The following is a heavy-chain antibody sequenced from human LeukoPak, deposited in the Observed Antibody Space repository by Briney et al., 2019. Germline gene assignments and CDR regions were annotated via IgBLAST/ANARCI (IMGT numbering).Heavy chain of an antibody. CDR3: AKDVGAVVVVPAAIDY. V-gene: IGHV3-30*18. J-gene: IGHJ4*02. CDR2: ISYDGSNK. CDR1: GFTFSSYG. D-gene: IGHD2-2*02. Sequence: GGSLRLSCAASGFTFSSYGMHWVRQAPGKGLEWVAVISYDGSNKYYADSVKGRFAISRDNSKNTLYLQMNSLRAEDTAVYYCAKDVGAVVVVPAAIDYWGQGTLVTVSS.